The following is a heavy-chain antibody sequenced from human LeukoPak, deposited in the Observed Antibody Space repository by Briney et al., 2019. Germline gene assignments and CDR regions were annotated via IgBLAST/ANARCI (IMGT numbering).Heavy chain of an antibody. CDR2: ISFDGSYE. V-gene: IGHV3-30*18. J-gene: IGHJ4*02. D-gene: IGHD1-26*01. CDR1: GFTFTTYG. CDR3: AKDRGGSYRGAFDY. Sequence: HPGGSLRLSCTASGFTFTTYGMHWVRQAPGKGLEWVAIISFDGSYEYYADSVKGRFTISRDTSKNTLYLQMNSLKLEDTAVYYCAKDRGGSYRGAFDYWGQGTLVTVSS.